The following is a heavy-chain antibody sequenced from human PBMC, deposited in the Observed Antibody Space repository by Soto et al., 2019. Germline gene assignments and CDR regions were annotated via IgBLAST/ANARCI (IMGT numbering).Heavy chain of an antibody. CDR2: IKSKTDGGTT. CDR1: DFAFIGGC. J-gene: IGHJ6*02. V-gene: IGHV3-15*07. D-gene: IGHD3-3*01. Sequence: RLSGVASDFAFIGGCRNWVRQAPGKGLEWVGRIKSKTDGGTTDYAAPVKGRFTISRDDSKNTLYLQMNSLKTEDTAVYYCTTVFPPYYDFWSGPRSRSYYYGMDVWGQGTTVTVPS. CDR3: TTVFPPYYDFWSGPRSRSYYYGMDV.